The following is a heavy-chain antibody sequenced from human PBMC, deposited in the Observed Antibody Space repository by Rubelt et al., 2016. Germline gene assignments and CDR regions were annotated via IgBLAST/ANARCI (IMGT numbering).Heavy chain of an antibody. Sequence: QVQLVQSGAEVKKPGSSVKVSCKASGYTFIDYYIHWVRQAPGQGLEWMGRINPNGGGTNYTQKLQGRDTMTGDRSTSTAYMELSRLGSDETAVYFCARSSSWYYFDFWGQGTLVTVSS. V-gene: IGHV1-2*06. J-gene: IGHJ4*02. CDR1: GYTFIDYY. CDR3: ARSSSWYYFDF. D-gene: IGHD3-10*01. CDR2: INPNGGGT.